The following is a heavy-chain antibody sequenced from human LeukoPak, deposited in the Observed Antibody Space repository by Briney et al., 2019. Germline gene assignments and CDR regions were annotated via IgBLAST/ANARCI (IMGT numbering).Heavy chain of an antibody. CDR2: IYSNGIT. CDR3: ARRAYYDSSGYHPTSGYFDL. J-gene: IGHJ2*01. Sequence: SETLSPTCSVSGGSMFSYYWNWIRQSPGKGLEWIGYIYSNGITNYSPSLRSRGTISFATSRNQFSLRLTSVTAADTAIYYCARRAYYDSSGYHPTSGYFDLWGRGTLVTVSS. V-gene: IGHV4-4*08. D-gene: IGHD3-22*01. CDR1: GGSMFSYY.